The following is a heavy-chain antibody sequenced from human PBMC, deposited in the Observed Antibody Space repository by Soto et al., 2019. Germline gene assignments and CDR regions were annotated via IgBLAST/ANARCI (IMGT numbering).Heavy chain of an antibody. D-gene: IGHD2-21*02. Sequence: QVQLVQSGAEVKKPGASVKVSCKASGYTFTSYDINWVRQATGQGFEYLGWMNPNSGNTGYVKKFQGRVTMTRDTPMSTANLGLSSLRSEDTAVYYCARGVKCGDCSRGFDPWGPGTLVTVSS. CDR1: GYTFTSYD. CDR3: ARGVKCGDCSRGFDP. J-gene: IGHJ5*02. CDR2: MNPNSGNT. V-gene: IGHV1-8*01.